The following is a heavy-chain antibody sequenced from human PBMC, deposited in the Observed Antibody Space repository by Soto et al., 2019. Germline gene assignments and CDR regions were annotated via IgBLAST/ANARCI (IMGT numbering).Heavy chain of an antibody. CDR1: GFTFSSYA. Sequence: PGGSLRLSCAASGFTFSSYAMSWVRQAPGKGLEWVSAISGSGGSTYYADSVKGRFTISRDNSKNTLYLQMNSLRAEDTAVYYCAKDSTSGYDYPYYYYGMDVWGQGTTVTVSS. J-gene: IGHJ6*02. D-gene: IGHD5-12*01. CDR2: ISGSGGST. CDR3: AKDSTSGYDYPYYYYGMDV. V-gene: IGHV3-23*01.